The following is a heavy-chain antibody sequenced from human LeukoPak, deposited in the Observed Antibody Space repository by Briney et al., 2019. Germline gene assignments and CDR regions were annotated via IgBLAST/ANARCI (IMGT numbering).Heavy chain of an antibody. V-gene: IGHV4-59*01. J-gene: IGHJ3*02. D-gene: IGHD6-19*01. Sequence: SETLSLTCTVSGGSISSYYWSWIRQPPGKGLEWIGYIYYSGSTNYNPSLKSRVTISVDTSKNQFSLKLSSVTAADTAVYYCARGQWLARDAFDIWGQGTMVTVSS. CDR2: IYYSGST. CDR3: ARGQWLARDAFDI. CDR1: GGSISSYY.